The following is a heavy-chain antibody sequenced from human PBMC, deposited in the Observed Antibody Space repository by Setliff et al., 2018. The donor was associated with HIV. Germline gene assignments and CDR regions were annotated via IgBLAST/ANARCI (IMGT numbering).Heavy chain of an antibody. J-gene: IGHJ4*02. CDR2: VYHSGST. D-gene: IGHD1-26*01. CDR3: ARLRSELGVFDY. V-gene: IGHV4-59*08. Sequence: PSETLSLTCTVSGGSISSDYWSWIRQPPGKGLEWIGYVYHSGSTNYNPSLKSRVTISVDTSTNQFSMKLRSVTAADTAVYYCARLRSELGVFDYWVQGTLVTVSS. CDR1: GGSISSDY.